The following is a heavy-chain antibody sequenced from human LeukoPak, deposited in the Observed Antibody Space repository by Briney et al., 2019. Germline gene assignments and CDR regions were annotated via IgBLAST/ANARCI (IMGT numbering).Heavy chain of an antibody. CDR3: AKGGMIAVAGRFDY. D-gene: IGHD6-19*01. V-gene: IGHV3-9*01. J-gene: IGHJ4*02. CDR2: ISWNSGSI. CDR1: AFTFSSYG. Sequence: GGSLRLSCAASAFTFSSYGMHWVRQAPGKGLEWVSGISWNSGSIGYADSVKGRFTISRDNAKNSLYLQMNSLRAEDTALYYCAKGGMIAVAGRFDYWGQGTLVTVSS.